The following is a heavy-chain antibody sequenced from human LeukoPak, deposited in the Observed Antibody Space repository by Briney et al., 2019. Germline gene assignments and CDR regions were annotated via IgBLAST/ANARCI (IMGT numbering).Heavy chain of an antibody. CDR3: ARADFWSGYYNFDY. V-gene: IGHV4-61*02. D-gene: IGHD3-3*01. Sequence: SETLSLTCTVSGGSISSGSYDWSWIRQPAGKGLEWIGRIYTSGSTNYNPSLKTRVTRSGDTSKNQFSLKLSSVTAADKAVYYCARADFWSGYYNFDYWGQGTLVTVSS. CDR2: IYTSGST. J-gene: IGHJ4*02. CDR1: GGSISSGSYD.